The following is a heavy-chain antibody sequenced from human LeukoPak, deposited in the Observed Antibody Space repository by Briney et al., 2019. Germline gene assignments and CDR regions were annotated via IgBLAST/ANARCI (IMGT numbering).Heavy chain of an antibody. CDR3: ARDRLNGTYDD. CDR1: GFTFSSYW. Sequence: GGSLRLSCAASGFTFSSYWMTWVRQAPGKGLEWVANIKEDGSDQYYVDSLKGRFTISRDNAKNSLCLQMNSLRVEDTGVYYCARDRLNGTYDDWGQGTLVTVFS. CDR2: IKEDGSDQ. V-gene: IGHV3-7*01. D-gene: IGHD1-26*01. J-gene: IGHJ4*02.